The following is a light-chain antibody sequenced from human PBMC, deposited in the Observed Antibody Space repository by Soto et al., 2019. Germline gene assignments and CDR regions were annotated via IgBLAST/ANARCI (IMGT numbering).Light chain of an antibody. CDR2: AVS. CDR1: SSDVGGCDY. CDR3: SSYRSDRTWV. J-gene: IGLJ3*02. Sequence: QSALTQPASVSGSPGQSITISCTGTSSDVGGCDYVSWYQHHPGKAPKLMIYAVSNRPSGVSDRFSGSKSGNAASLTISGLQAEDEADYYCSSYRSDRTWVFGGGTKLTVL. V-gene: IGLV2-14*01.